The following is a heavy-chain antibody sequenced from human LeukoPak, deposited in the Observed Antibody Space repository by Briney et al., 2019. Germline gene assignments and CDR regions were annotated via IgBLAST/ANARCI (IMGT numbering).Heavy chain of an antibody. D-gene: IGHD1-26*01. CDR3: ARDLYSGSYETNWFDP. CDR2: INPSGGST. CDR1: GYTFTSYH. J-gene: IGHJ5*02. Sequence: ASVKVSCKASGYTFTSYHMHWVRQAPGQGLEWMGIINPSGGSTSYAQKFQGRVTMTRDTSTSTVYMELSSLRSEDTAVYYCARDLYSGSYETNWFDPWGQGTLVTVSS. V-gene: IGHV1-46*01.